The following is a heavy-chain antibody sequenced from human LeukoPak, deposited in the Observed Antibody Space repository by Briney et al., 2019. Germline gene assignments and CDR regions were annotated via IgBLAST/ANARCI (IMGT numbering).Heavy chain of an antibody. CDR2: ISAYNGNT. CDR3: ARDSAVLPWYNWFDP. V-gene: IGHV1-18*01. D-gene: IGHD3-10*01. Sequence: ASVKVSCKASGYTFTSYGISWVRQAPGQGLEWMGWISAYNGNTNYAQKLQGRVTMTTDTSTSTAYMELRSLRSDDTAIYYCARDSAVLPWYNWFDPWGQGTLVTVSS. J-gene: IGHJ5*02. CDR1: GYTFTSYG.